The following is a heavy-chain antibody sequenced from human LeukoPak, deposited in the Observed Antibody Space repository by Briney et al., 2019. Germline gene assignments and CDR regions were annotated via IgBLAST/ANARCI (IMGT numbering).Heavy chain of an antibody. CDR2: ISGSSRHI. V-gene: IGHV3-21*01. D-gene: IGHD2-21*02. J-gene: IGHJ1*01. Sequence: PGGSLRLSCAASGFTFSDYTMNWVCQAPGKGLEYVSSISGSSRHIYYADSVKGRFTISRDNTKSSLYLQMNSLRVEDMAVYYCARGYCGGDCYGDWGQGTLVTVSS. CDR3: ARGYCGGDCYGD. CDR1: GFTFSDYT.